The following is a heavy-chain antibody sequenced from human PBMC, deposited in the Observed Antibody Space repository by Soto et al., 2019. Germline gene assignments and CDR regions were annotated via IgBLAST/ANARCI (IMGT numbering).Heavy chain of an antibody. D-gene: IGHD2-15*01. Sequence: DVQLLESGGGLVQPEGSLRLSCAASGFTFSSYAMGWVRQGPGKGLAWVAVVSIGGSTHYAHSVSGRITISRDNSKNTLSLQMNSLTAEYTAVYFCAKRRGAGGHFDYWGQGALVTVSS. CDR2: VSIGGST. CDR3: AKRRGAGGHFDY. J-gene: IGHJ4*02. V-gene: IGHV3-23*01. CDR1: GFTFSSYA.